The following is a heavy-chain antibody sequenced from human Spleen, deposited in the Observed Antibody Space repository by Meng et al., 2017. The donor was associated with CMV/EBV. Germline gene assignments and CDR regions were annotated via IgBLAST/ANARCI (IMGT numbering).Heavy chain of an antibody. CDR3: ARAASTPYDFWSGLGHYFDH. D-gene: IGHD3-3*01. Sequence: GWNRQSAGKGLEWIGSIDDSGATYDDPSLNSRISTSVQVTISVDRSRNHFSLKLSSVTAADTAVYYCARAASTPYDFWSGLGHYFDHWGQGTLVTVSS. J-gene: IGHJ4*02. CDR2: IDDSGAT. V-gene: IGHV4-39*07.